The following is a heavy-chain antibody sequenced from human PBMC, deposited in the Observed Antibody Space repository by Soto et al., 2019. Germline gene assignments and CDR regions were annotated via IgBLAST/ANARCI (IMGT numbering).Heavy chain of an antibody. D-gene: IGHD6-19*01. J-gene: IGHJ4*02. CDR3: ARSSTSGWPY. V-gene: IGHV3-30-3*01. Sequence: VGSLRLSCAASGFTFSSFGMHWVRQAPGKGLEWVAIISYDGGKKHYADSVKGRFTISRDKSNNTVHLQMNSLRTEDTAIYFCARSSTSGWPYWGQGTRVTVSS. CDR2: ISYDGGKK. CDR1: GFTFSSFG.